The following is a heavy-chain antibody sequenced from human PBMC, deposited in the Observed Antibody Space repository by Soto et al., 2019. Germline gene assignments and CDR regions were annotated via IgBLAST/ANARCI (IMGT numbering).Heavy chain of an antibody. V-gene: IGHV4-31*11. D-gene: IGHD7-27*01. J-gene: IGHJ4*02. CDR2: IYYSGST. CDR3: ARTNLYRTTTAPHY. CDR1: GGSISSGGYY. Sequence: PSETLSLTCAVSGGSISSGGYYWSWIRQHPGKGLEWIGYIYYSGSTYYNPSLKRPVNISVDTSNNQFSLKLSSVTAADTAVYYCARTNLYRTTTAPHYRGQATLVTVST.